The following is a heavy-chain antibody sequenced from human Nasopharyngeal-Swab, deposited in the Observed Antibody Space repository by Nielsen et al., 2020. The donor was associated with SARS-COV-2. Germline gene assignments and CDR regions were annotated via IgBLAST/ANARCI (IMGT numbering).Heavy chain of an antibody. V-gene: IGHV4-59*01. Sequence: SETLSLTCTVSGGSISDYNWNWIRQPPGKGLEWVGCVVYSGRTNYSPSLKSRVTISVDTSKYQFSLKLNSVTAADTAVYYCARIGCSGGSCYCDYWGQGTLVTVSS. CDR2: VVYSGRT. CDR3: ARIGCSGGSCYCDY. J-gene: IGHJ4*02. CDR1: GGSISDYN. D-gene: IGHD2-15*01.